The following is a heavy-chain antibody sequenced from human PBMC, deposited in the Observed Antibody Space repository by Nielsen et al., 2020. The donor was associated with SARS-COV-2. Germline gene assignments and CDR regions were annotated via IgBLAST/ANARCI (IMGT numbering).Heavy chain of an antibody. CDR1: GFTFSNAW. J-gene: IGHJ3*02. Sequence: GESLKISCAASGFTFSNAWMNWVRQAPGKGLEWVGRMKGKGDGGTTDYGAPVKGRFTISRDDSKNMLYVEMNSLKTEDTAVYYCTKLQYGGFDMWGQGTMVTVSS. CDR3: TKLQYGGFDM. D-gene: IGHD3-16*01. CDR2: MKGKGDGGTT. V-gene: IGHV3-15*01.